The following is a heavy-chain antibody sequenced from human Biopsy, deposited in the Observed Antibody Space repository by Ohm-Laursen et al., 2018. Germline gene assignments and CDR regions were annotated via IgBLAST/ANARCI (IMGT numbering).Heavy chain of an antibody. J-gene: IGHJ2*01. CDR1: GGTFTNHA. Sequence: VSSVKVPCKASGGTFTNHAVGWVRQAPGQGLEWVGSSIPLFNTANYADKFQGRVTLTADKSTTTAYMELSSLRSEDTAIYYCARFPLGAYDDSGSYRAVEHWYFDLWGRGALVTVSS. CDR2: SIPLFNTA. V-gene: IGHV1-69*06. D-gene: IGHD3-22*01. CDR3: ARFPLGAYDDSGSYRAVEHWYFDL.